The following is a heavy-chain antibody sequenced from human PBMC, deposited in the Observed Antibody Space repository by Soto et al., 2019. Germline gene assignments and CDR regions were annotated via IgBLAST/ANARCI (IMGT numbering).Heavy chain of an antibody. CDR1: GFSFSSYA. D-gene: IGHD3-10*01. CDR3: ARGEVRGFIYYGLDV. J-gene: IGHJ6*02. Sequence: PGGSLRLSCAASGFSFSSYAMHWVRQAPGEGLGWVTVISYDGSNKYYADSVKGRFTISRDNSEDTLYLQMNSLRPEDTAVYYCARGEVRGFIYYGLDVWGQGTTVTVSS. V-gene: IGHV3-30-3*01. CDR2: ISYDGSNK.